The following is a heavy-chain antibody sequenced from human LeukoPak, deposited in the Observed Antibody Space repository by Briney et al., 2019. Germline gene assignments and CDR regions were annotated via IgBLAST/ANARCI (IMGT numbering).Heavy chain of an antibody. J-gene: IGHJ6*03. CDR1: GYTFTSHG. CDR2: ISAYNGNT. D-gene: IGHD1-1*01. Sequence: GASVKVSCKASGYTFTSHGISWGRQAPGQGREWMGWISAYNGNTNYAQKLQGRVTMTTDTSTSTAYMELRSLRSDDTAVYYCARVYQSGTPLFYYYYYMDVWGKGTTVTISS. CDR3: ARVYQSGTPLFYYYYYMDV. V-gene: IGHV1-18*01.